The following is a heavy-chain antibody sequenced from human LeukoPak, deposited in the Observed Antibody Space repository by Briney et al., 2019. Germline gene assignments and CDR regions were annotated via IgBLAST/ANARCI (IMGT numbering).Heavy chain of an antibody. CDR1: GGSISSGDYY. D-gene: IGHD3-22*01. CDR3: ARPYYYDSRIDP. V-gene: IGHV4-30-4*01. Sequence: SETLSLTCTVSGGSISSGDYYWSWIRQPPGKGLEWIGYMYYSGSTYYDPSLKSRVTISVDTSKNQFSLKLSSATAADTAVYYCARPYYYDSRIDPWGQGTLVTVSS. J-gene: IGHJ5*02. CDR2: MYYSGST.